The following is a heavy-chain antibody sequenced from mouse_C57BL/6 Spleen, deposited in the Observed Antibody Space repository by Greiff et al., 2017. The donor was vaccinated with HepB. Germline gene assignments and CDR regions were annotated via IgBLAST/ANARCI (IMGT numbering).Heavy chain of an antibody. D-gene: IGHD2-4*01. Sequence: QVQLQQPGTELVKPGASVKLSCKASGYTFTSYWMHWVKQRPGQGLEWIGNINPSNGGTNYNEKFKSKATLTVDKSSSTAFMQLSSLTSEDSAVYYCARDDYDEAWFAYWGQGTLVTVSA. V-gene: IGHV1-53*01. CDR1: GYTFTSYW. CDR3: ARDDYDEAWFAY. CDR2: INPSNGGT. J-gene: IGHJ3*01.